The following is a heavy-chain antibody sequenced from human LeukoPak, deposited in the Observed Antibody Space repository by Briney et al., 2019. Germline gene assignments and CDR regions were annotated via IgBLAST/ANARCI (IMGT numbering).Heavy chain of an antibody. CDR2: IYPGDSNT. Sequence: GESLKISCKGSGYTFTNYWIGWVRQMPGKGLEWMGIIYPGDSNTRYSPSFQGQVTISADKSINTAYLQWSSLKASDTAMYYCARSAPYMDVWGKGTTVTVSS. CDR1: GYTFTNYW. J-gene: IGHJ6*03. CDR3: ARSAPYMDV. V-gene: IGHV5-51*01.